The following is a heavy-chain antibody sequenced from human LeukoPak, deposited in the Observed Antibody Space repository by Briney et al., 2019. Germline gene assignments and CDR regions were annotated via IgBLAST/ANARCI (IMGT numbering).Heavy chain of an antibody. D-gene: IGHD5-18*01. J-gene: IGHJ4*02. CDR1: GFTFSSYA. CDR3: ARGYSYGRFDY. CDR2: IYSGGST. Sequence: PGGSLRLSCADSGFTFSSYAMSWVRQAPGKGLEWVSVIYSGGSTYYADSVKGRFTISRDNSKNTLYLQMNSLRAEDTAVYYCARGYSYGRFDYWGQGTLVTVSS. V-gene: IGHV3-66*01.